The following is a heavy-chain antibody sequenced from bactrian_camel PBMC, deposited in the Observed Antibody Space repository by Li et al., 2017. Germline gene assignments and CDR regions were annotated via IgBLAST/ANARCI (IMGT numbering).Heavy chain of an antibody. CDR3: TYCAGSPDVCRRIKLQDFGY. Sequence: HVQLVESGGGVVQAGGSLRLSCAASGFTFSNYWMSWFRQAPGKGLEWVSRISYNGGTTYYEDSVKGRFTISRDNAKNTLYLQMNSLKPDDTAMYYCTYCAGSPDVCRRIKLQDFGYRGHGTQVTVS. CDR1: GFTFSNYW. D-gene: IGHD5*01. J-gene: IGHJ6*01. CDR2: ISYNGGTT. V-gene: IGHV3S1*01.